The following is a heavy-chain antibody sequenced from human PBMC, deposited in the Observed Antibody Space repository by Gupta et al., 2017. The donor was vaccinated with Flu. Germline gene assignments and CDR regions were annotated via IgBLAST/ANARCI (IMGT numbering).Heavy chain of an antibody. V-gene: IGHV4-61*02. CDR3: AREVRVGYFDY. D-gene: IGHD3-10*01. Sequence: QVQLQESGPGLVQPSQTLSLTCTVSGNSFSSGRFYWSWIRQTAGKGLEWIGRTYSSGSTTYNPSLKSRLTISVDRPKNQFSLKLSSVTAAVTAVFYCAREVRVGYFDYWGQGILVTVSS. J-gene: IGHJ4*02. CDR1: GNSFSSGRFY. CDR2: TYSSGST.